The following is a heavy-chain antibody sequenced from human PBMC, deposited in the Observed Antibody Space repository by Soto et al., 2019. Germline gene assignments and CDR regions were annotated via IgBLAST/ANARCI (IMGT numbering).Heavy chain of an antibody. CDR1: GFTFSSYT. CDR3: ARYKFRVVITPTPDY. D-gene: IGHD3-22*01. V-gene: IGHV3-30-3*01. Sequence: QVQLVESGGGVVQPGRSLRLSCAASGFTFSSYTMHWVRQAPGKGLEWVAVISHDGNNKYYAGSVKGRFTISRDNSKNTLYLQMDSLRAEDTAVYYCARYKFRVVITPTPDYLGQGSLVTVSS. CDR2: ISHDGNNK. J-gene: IGHJ4*02.